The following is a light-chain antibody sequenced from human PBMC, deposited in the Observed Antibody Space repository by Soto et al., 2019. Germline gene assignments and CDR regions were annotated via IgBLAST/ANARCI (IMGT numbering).Light chain of an antibody. V-gene: IGKV2-28*01. CDR2: LAS. CDR3: IQTLQTPFT. CDR1: QSLLHINGYNY. J-gene: IGKJ4*01. Sequence: DILVTHSPLSLPVTPGEPASISCRSSQSLLHINGYNYLDWYLQKPGQSPQLLIYLASSRASGVPDRFSGSGSGTDFTLKISRVEAEDFGVYYCIQTLQTPFTFGGGTKVDIK.